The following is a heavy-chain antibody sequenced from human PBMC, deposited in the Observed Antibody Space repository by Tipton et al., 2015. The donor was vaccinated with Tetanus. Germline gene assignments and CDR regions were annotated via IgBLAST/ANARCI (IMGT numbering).Heavy chain of an antibody. J-gene: IGHJ4*02. Sequence: TLSLTCTVSGGSISSSSYYWGWIRQPPGKGLEWIGNIFYIGSAYYNPSLRSRVTISVDTSKNQFSLKLSSVTAADTALYYCARRVPMPSAPSRYFDYWGQGPLVTVSS. CDR3: ARRVPMPSAPSRYFDY. CDR1: GGSISSSSYY. CDR2: IFYIGSA. V-gene: IGHV4-39*01. D-gene: IGHD2-2*01.